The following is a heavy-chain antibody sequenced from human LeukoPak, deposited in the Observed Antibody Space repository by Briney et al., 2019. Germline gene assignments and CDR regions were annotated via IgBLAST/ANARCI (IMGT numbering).Heavy chain of an antibody. CDR1: GFTFTGYW. CDR2: IKEDGSEE. Sequence: GGSLRLPCAASGFTFTGYWMTWVRQAPGKGLEWVANIKEDGSEEYYVDSVKGRFTVSRDNAKNSLYLQMNSLRPEDTALYYCTKDLSPGGADVWGQGTTVTVSS. V-gene: IGHV3-7*03. J-gene: IGHJ6*02. D-gene: IGHD4-17*01. CDR3: TKDLSPGGADV.